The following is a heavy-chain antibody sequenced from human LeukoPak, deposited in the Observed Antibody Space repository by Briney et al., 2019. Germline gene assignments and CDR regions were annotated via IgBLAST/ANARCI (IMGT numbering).Heavy chain of an antibody. CDR3: ARGTLRSSGTNEFDY. J-gene: IGHJ4*02. CDR1: GGTFSSYA. CDR2: IIPIFGTA. Sequence: GASVKVSCKASGGTFSSYAISWVRQAPGQGLEWMGGIIPIFGTANYAQKFQGRVTITADKSTSTAYMELSSLRSEDTAVYYCARGTLRSSGTNEFDYWGQGTLVTVSS. V-gene: IGHV1-69*06. D-gene: IGHD1-14*01.